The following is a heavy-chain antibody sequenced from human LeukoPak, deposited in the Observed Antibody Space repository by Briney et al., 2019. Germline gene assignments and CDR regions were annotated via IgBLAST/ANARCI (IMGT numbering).Heavy chain of an antibody. CDR1: GFTFSSYA. Sequence: GGSLRLSCAAPGFTFSSYAMSWVRQAPGKGLEWVSAISGSGGSTYYADSVKGRFTISRDNSKNTLYLQMNSLRAEDTAVYYCAKDPRMVRGVTGYWGQGTLVTVSS. J-gene: IGHJ4*02. D-gene: IGHD3-10*01. V-gene: IGHV3-23*01. CDR3: AKDPRMVRGVTGY. CDR2: ISGSGGST.